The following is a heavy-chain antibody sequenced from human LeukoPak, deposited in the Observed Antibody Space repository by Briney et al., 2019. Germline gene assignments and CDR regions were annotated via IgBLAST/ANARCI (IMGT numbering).Heavy chain of an antibody. D-gene: IGHD5-24*01. CDR1: GFTFSRYG. V-gene: IGHV3-30*02. J-gene: IGHJ4*02. CDR3: AKGDGYNQHTFDY. Sequence: GGTLRLSCAASGFTFSRYGMHWVRQAPGKGLEWVAFIRYDGSNKYYADSVKGRFTISRDNSKNTLYLQMNSLTAEDTAVYYCAKGDGYNQHTFDYWGQGTLVTVSS. CDR2: IRYDGSNK.